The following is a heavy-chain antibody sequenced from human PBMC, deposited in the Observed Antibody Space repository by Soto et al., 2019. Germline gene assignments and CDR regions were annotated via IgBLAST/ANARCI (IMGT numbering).Heavy chain of an antibody. D-gene: IGHD1-1*01. J-gene: IGHJ4*02. Sequence: EVHLVESGGGLVQPGGSLRLSCAASGFNLGSHWMHWVRQAPGKGLVWVSRINDYGTTINYAESVEGRFTISRDDAKSGVYLQMNNLRAEDTAVYYCARGGLEPFDYWGQGALVTVSS. CDR1: GFNLGSHW. CDR3: ARGGLEPFDY. V-gene: IGHV3-74*01. CDR2: INDYGTTI.